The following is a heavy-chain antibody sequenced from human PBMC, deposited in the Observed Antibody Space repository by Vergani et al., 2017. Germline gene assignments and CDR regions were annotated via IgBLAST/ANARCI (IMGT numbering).Heavy chain of an antibody. J-gene: IGHJ6*03. V-gene: IGHV4-39*01. CDR2: IYYSGVT. CDR1: GGSIRSTFYY. Sequence: QLQLQESDPGLVKPSETLSLTCTVSGGSIRSTFYYLGWIRQPPGKGLEWIGTIYYSGVTYYNPSLKSRVTISVDTSRNQFSLKRNSVTAGDTAVYYVEGHREQLVSRYYYYDLMCVWGKGNPVT. CDR3: EGHREQLVSRYYYYDLMCV. D-gene: IGHD6-13*01.